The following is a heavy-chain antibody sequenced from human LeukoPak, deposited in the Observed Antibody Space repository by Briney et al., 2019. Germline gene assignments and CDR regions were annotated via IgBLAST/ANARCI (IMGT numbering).Heavy chain of an antibody. V-gene: IGHV3-33*06. J-gene: IGHJ6*03. CDR2: IWYYCSKK. Sequence: GGALRLSCAASGFTFSNYFMQRVRQTPGKGVERVADIWYYCSKKYYAVSVIGGFTIYRDDSKKKIYLQMNSLRAEDTAVYYCAKEGAVRDYYYYMDVWGKGSTVTVSS. D-gene: IGHD4-23*01. CDR1: GFTFSNYF. CDR3: AKEGAVRDYYYYMDV.